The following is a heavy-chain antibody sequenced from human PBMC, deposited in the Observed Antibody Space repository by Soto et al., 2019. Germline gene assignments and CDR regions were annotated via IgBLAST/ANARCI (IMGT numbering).Heavy chain of an antibody. CDR2: IWPDGSNK. D-gene: IGHD1-1*01. Sequence: LRLSCAASGFPFGNYDMYWVRQTPGKGLEWVALIWPDGSNKYYGDSVKGRFVTSRDNSKNTLYLQMDSLRGEDTAVYYCARAPRDLGTGYYFDYWGQGTLVTVSS. CDR3: ARAPRDLGTGYYFDY. CDR1: GFPFGNYD. V-gene: IGHV3-33*01. J-gene: IGHJ4*02.